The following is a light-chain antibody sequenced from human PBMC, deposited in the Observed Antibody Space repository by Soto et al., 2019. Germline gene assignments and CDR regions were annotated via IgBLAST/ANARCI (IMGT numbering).Light chain of an antibody. CDR2: DAS. V-gene: IGKV3-11*01. CDR3: QQRTNWLFT. J-gene: IGKJ3*01. Sequence: LTQSPASLSLSPGERATLSCRASQTVGISLAWYQHKPGQPPRLLIYDASKRATGIPARFGGSGSGTDFTLTISSLEPEGFAVYYCQQRTNWLFTFGPGTKVDIK. CDR1: QTVGIS.